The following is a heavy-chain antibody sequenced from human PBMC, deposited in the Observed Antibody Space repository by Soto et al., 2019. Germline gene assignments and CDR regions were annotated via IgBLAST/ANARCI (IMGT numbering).Heavy chain of an antibody. CDR2: ISASNGNR. J-gene: IGHJ4*02. D-gene: IGHD2-2*01. CDR3: VRDPQRNDY. CDR1: GYDFSSYG. V-gene: IGHV1-18*04. Sequence: QVQLVQSGAEVKKPGASVKVSCKASGYDFSSYGISWVRQAPGQGLEWMGWISASNGNRDYAQQFQGRVTMTSDTSRNTAYMELRSLRSDDTVVYYCVRDPQRNDYWGQGTLVNVSS.